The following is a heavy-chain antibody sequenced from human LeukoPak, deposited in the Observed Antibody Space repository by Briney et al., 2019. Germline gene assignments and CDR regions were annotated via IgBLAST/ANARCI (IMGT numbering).Heavy chain of an antibody. J-gene: IGHJ6*02. CDR2: IGTAGDT. Sequence: PGGSLRLSCAASGFTFSSYDMHWVRQATGKGLEWVSAIGTAGDTYYPGSVKGRFTISRENAKNSLYLQMNSLRAEDTAVYYCARVPGDYDILTGYYYYYGMDVWGQGTTVTVSS. D-gene: IGHD3-9*01. CDR1: GFTFSSYD. CDR3: ARVPGDYDILTGYYYYYGMDV. V-gene: IGHV3-13*01.